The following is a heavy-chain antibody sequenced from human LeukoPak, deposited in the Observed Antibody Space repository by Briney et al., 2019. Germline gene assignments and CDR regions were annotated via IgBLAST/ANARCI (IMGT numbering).Heavy chain of an antibody. CDR3: AKELKPMIVVADLFDY. CDR1: GFTFDDYA. CDR2: ISWNSGSI. V-gene: IGHV3-9*01. Sequence: PGGSLRLSCAASGFTFDDYAMHWVRQAPGKGLEWVSGISWNSGSIGYADSVKGRFTISRDNAKNSLYLQMNSLRPDDTAVYYCAKELKPMIVVADLFDYWGQGTLVTVSS. D-gene: IGHD3-22*01. J-gene: IGHJ4*02.